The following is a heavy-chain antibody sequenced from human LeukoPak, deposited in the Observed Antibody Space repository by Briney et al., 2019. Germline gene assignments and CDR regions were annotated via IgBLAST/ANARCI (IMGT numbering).Heavy chain of an antibody. CDR2: IYSGGST. J-gene: IGHJ4*02. D-gene: IGHD3-22*01. Sequence: GGSLRLSCAASGFTVSSNYMSWVRQAPGQGLEWVSVIYSGGSTYYADSVKGRFTISRDNAKNSLYLQMNSLRAEDTAIYCCARGSRNYYDTSGYYPAWGQGTLVTVSS. CDR1: GFTVSSNY. V-gene: IGHV3-53*01. CDR3: ARGSRNYYDTSGYYPA.